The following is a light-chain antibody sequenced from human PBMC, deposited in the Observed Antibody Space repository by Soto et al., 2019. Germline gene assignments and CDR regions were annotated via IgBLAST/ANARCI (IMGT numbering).Light chain of an antibody. Sequence: QSVLTQPPSVSVAPGQRVTSSCTGSSSNIGAGYDVHWYQQLPGTAPKLLIYGNSNRPSGVPDRFSGSKSGTSASLAITGLQAEDEADYYCQSYDSSLSGPWVFGGGTKLTVL. CDR3: QSYDSSLSGPWV. CDR2: GNS. CDR1: SSNIGAGYD. J-gene: IGLJ3*02. V-gene: IGLV1-40*01.